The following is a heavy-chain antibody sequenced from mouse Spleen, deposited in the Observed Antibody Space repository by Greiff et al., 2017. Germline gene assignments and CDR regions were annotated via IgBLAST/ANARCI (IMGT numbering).Heavy chain of an antibody. V-gene: IGHV1-64*01. CDR1: GYTFTSYW. Sequence: QVHVKQPGAELVKPGASVKLSCKASGYTFTSYWMHWVKQRPGQGLEWIGMIHPNSGSTNYNEKFKSKATLTVDKSSSTAYMQLSSLTSEDSAVYYCARELTGTGWYFDYWGQGTTLTVSS. CDR3: ARELTGTGWYFDY. CDR2: IHPNSGST. D-gene: IGHD4-1*01. J-gene: IGHJ2*01.